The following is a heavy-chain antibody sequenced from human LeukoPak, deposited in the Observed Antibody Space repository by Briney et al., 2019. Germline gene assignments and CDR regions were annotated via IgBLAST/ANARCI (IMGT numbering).Heavy chain of an antibody. Sequence: GASVKVSCKASGYTFTSYGISWVRQAPGQGLEWMGWISAYNGNTNYAQKFQGIVTMTTDTSTSTAHMELRSLRSDDTAVYYCARNPSTALDYWGQGTLVTVSS. CDR3: ARNPSTALDY. D-gene: IGHD4-17*01. CDR1: GYTFTSYG. V-gene: IGHV1-18*01. J-gene: IGHJ4*02. CDR2: ISAYNGNT.